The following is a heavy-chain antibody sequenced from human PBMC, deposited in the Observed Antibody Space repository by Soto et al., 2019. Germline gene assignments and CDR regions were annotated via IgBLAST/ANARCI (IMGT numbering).Heavy chain of an antibody. D-gene: IGHD1-1*01. J-gene: IGHJ2*01. CDR1: GFTFSSYA. V-gene: IGHV3-23*01. CDR3: AKTRGAWKSWYVDL. Sequence: EVQLLESGGGLVQPGGSLRLSCAASGFTFSSYAMGWVRQAPGKGLEWVSSIPGSDDGTYYADSVKGRFTISRDNSKNMLYLQVNSLRAEDTAVYFCAKTRGAWKSWYVDLWGRGTLVTDSS. CDR2: IPGSDDGT.